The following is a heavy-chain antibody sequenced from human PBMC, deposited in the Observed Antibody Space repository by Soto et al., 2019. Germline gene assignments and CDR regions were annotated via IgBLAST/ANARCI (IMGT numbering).Heavy chain of an antibody. Sequence: PSETLSLTCSVSGGSITSTIDYWGWIRQSPGKGLEWIGNIYYDGSTFYNPPLKSRVTISVDTSKRQLSLIVSSVTAADKAVYYCARRGSASLRNWFDSWRHGTRIPVSS. J-gene: IGHJ5*01. V-gene: IGHV4-39*01. CDR1: GGSITSTIDY. CDR3: ARRGSASLRNWFDS. CDR2: IYYDGST. D-gene: IGHD3-16*01.